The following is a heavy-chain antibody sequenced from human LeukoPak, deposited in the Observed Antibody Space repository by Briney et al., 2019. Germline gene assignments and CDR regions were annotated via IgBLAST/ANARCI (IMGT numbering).Heavy chain of an antibody. J-gene: IGHJ3*02. CDR1: GYSISSGNY. CDR2: SFYSGTT. V-gene: IGHV4-38-2*01. CDR3: GRAGFDI. Sequence: SETLSLNCAVSGYSISSGNYWGWIRQPPGKGLEWIGSSFYSGTTYYNPSLKSRVTISIDTSKNQVSLNLRSVTAADTAVYYCGRAGFDIWGQGTMVTASS.